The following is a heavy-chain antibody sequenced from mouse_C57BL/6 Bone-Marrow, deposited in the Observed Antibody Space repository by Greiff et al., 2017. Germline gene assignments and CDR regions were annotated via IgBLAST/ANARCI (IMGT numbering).Heavy chain of an antibody. CDR3: ARRGSSYCYAMDY. J-gene: IGHJ4*01. Sequence: VQLQQSGAELVRPGASVKLSCKASGYTFTDYYINWVKQRPGQGLEWIARIYPGSGNTYYNEKFKGKATLTAEKSSSTAYMQLSRLTSEDSAVYFCARRGSSYCYAMDYWGQGTSVTVSS. CDR1: GYTFTDYY. V-gene: IGHV1-76*01. D-gene: IGHD1-1*01. CDR2: IYPGSGNT.